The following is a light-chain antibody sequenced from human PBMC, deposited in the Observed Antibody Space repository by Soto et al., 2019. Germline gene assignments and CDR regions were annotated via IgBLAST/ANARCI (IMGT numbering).Light chain of an antibody. Sequence: DVVLTQTPLSSPVTLGQPASISCRSSQSLVYSDGNTYLSWLEQRPGQPPRLLIYQISNRFSGVPDRFSGSGAGTDFTLKISRVEAEDVEVYYCMQFAHFPRTFGQGTNVQI. CDR2: QIS. CDR1: QSLVYSDGNTY. CDR3: MQFAHFPRT. J-gene: IGKJ1*01. V-gene: IGKV2-24*01.